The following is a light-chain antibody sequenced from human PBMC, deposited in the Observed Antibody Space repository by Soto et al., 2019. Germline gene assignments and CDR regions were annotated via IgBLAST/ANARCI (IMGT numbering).Light chain of an antibody. Sequence: DIQMTQSPSSLSASIGDRVTITCQASQNITNNLNWYQQKPGKAPKLLIYAASSLQSGVPSRFSGSGSGTDFTLTISSLQPEDFATYYCQQSYSTSITFGQGTRLEIK. CDR1: QNITNN. V-gene: IGKV1-39*01. J-gene: IGKJ5*01. CDR2: AAS. CDR3: QQSYSTSIT.